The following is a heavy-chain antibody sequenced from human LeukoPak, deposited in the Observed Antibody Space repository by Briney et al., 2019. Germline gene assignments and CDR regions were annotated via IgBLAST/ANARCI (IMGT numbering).Heavy chain of an antibody. CDR3: AKDEKSGDAFDI. D-gene: IGHD1-26*01. CDR1: GFTFSSYG. CDR2: IRYDGSNK. V-gene: IGHV3-30*02. Sequence: PGGSLRLSCAASGFTFSSYGMHWVRQAPGKGLEWVAFIRYDGSNKYYADSVKGRFTISRDNSKNTLYMQMNSLRAGDTAVYYCAKDEKSGDAFDIWGQGTMVTVSS. J-gene: IGHJ3*02.